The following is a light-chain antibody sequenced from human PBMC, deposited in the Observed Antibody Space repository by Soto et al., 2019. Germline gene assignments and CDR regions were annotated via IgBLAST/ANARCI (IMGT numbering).Light chain of an antibody. Sequence: EIVMTQSPAALSVFPGERATLSCRASQTVYSNLAWYQQKPGQAPRLLIYGASTRATGLPGRFSGSGSGTEFTLTISSLQSEDFAVYYCHHYNNWPPYTFGQGTKLEI. J-gene: IGKJ2*01. CDR1: QTVYSN. CDR2: GAS. CDR3: HHYNNWPPYT. V-gene: IGKV3-15*01.